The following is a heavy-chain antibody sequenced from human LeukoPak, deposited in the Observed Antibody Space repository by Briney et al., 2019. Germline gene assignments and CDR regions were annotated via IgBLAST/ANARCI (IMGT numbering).Heavy chain of an antibody. CDR3: ARQQRIRHCTEGVCTEGYYFDY. D-gene: IGHD2-8*02. V-gene: IGHV3-23*01. Sequence: GGSLTLSCAGTGFAFNMFAIDWVRQAPGQGLKWVSGLSRGGSTTNYADSVKGRFTISRDKSQISVFLQLNSLRPDDTAVYFCARQQRIRHCTEGVCTEGYYFDYWGQGTLVTVSS. J-gene: IGHJ4*02. CDR1: GFAFNMFA. CDR2: LSRGGSTT.